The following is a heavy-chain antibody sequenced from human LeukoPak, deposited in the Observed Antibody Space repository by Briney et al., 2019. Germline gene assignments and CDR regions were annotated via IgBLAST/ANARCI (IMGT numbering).Heavy chain of an antibody. CDR2: INPNSGGT. CDR1: GYTFTGYY. V-gene: IGHV1-2*02. D-gene: IGHD6-25*01. J-gene: IGHJ6*03. CDR3: ARDPGNGWVNYYSYSMAV. Sequence: GASVKVSCKASGYTFTGYYMHWVRQAPGQGLEWMGWINPNSGGTNYAQKFQGRVTMTRDTSISTAYMELSRLKSDDTAVYYCARDPGNGWVNYYSYSMAVWAKGPRSPSP.